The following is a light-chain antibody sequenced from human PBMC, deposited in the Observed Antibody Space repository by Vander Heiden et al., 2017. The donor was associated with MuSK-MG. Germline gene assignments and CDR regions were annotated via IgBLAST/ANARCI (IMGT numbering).Light chain of an antibody. V-gene: IGKV3-20*01. CDR1: QSVSSSY. CDR3: QQYGDSPPYT. CDR2: GAS. Sequence: IVFTQSPGTLSFSPGERATLSCRASQSVSSSYLAWYQQKPGQAPRLLIYGASSRATGIPDRFSASGSGTDFTLTINRLEPEDFAVYYCQQYGDSPPYTFGQGTKLEIK. J-gene: IGKJ2*01.